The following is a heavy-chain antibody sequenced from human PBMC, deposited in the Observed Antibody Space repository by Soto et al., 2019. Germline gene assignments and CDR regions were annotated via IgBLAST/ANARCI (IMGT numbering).Heavy chain of an antibody. Sequence: QVQLQESGPGLVKPSQTLSLTCTVSGGSISSGGYYWSWIRQHPGKGLEWIGYIYYSGSTYYNPSLKSRVTISVDTSKNQFSLKLSSVTAADTAVYYCARERITMVRGVRSPDAFDIWGQGTMVTVSS. CDR1: GGSISSGGYY. CDR3: ARERITMVRGVRSPDAFDI. CDR2: IYYSGST. D-gene: IGHD3-10*01. V-gene: IGHV4-31*03. J-gene: IGHJ3*02.